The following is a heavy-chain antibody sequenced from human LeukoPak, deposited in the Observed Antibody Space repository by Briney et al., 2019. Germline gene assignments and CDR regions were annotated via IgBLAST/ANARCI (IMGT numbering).Heavy chain of an antibody. D-gene: IGHD3-22*01. J-gene: IGHJ3*02. V-gene: IGHV4-30-2*01. Sequence: TLCLTCAVSGGSISSGGYSWSWIRQPPGKGLEWIGYIYHSGSTYYNPSLKSRVTISVDRSKNQFSLKLSSVTAADTAVYYCARGGGSSGYFDAFDIWGQGTMVTVSS. CDR1: GGSISSGGYS. CDR2: IYHSGST. CDR3: ARGGGSSGYFDAFDI.